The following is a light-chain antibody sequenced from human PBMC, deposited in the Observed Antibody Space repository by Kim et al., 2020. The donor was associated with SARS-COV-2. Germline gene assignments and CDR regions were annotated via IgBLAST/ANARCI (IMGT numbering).Light chain of an antibody. CDR2: LNSDGSH. CDR1: SGHSSYA. J-gene: IGLJ3*02. CDR3: QTWGTGSWV. Sequence: SVKLTCTLRSGHSSYAIAWHQQQPEKGPRYLMKLNSDGSHSKGDGIPDRFSGSSSGAERYLTISSLQSEDEADYYCQTWGTGSWVFGGGTQLTVL. V-gene: IGLV4-69*01.